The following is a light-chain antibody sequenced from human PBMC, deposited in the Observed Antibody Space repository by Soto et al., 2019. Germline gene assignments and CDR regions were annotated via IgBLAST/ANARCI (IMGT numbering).Light chain of an antibody. Sequence: EIVMTQSPATLSVSPGERATLSCRASQSVSSNLAWYQQKPGQARRLLIYGASTRATGIPARFSGRGSGTEFTLTISSLQSEDFAVYYCQQYNNWPPLTFGGGTKVEI. CDR2: GAS. CDR1: QSVSSN. CDR3: QQYNNWPPLT. J-gene: IGKJ4*01. V-gene: IGKV3-15*01.